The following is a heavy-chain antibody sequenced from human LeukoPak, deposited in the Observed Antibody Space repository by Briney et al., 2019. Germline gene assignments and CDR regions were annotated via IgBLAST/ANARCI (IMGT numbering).Heavy chain of an antibody. V-gene: IGHV4-39*02. CDR1: GDSISRSTYY. CDR2: VYYGRSP. Sequence: ETLSLTCTVSGDSISRSTYYWAWIRQPPGKGLEWIGSVYYGRSPYFNPSLESRATISVDTSKNHFSLKMSSVTAADTAVYYCARSSGTGTFSYWGQGTLVTVSS. J-gene: IGHJ4*02. CDR3: ARSSGTGTFSY. D-gene: IGHD6-25*01.